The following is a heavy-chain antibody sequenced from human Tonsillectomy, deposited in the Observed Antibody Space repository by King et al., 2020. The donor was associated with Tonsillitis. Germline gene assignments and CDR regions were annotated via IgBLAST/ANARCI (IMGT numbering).Heavy chain of an antibody. CDR1: GGTFSSYA. J-gene: IGHJ6*03. V-gene: IGHV1-69*09. D-gene: IGHD2-8*01. CDR2: IIPILGIA. Sequence: VQLVQSGAEVKKPGSSVKVSCKASGGTFSSYAISWVRQAPGQGLEWMGRIIPILGIANYAQKFQGRVTITADKSTSTAYMELSSLRSEDTAVYYCARVVVLMGGGTYYYYYMDVWGKGTTVTVSS. CDR3: ARVVVLMGGGTYYYYYMDV.